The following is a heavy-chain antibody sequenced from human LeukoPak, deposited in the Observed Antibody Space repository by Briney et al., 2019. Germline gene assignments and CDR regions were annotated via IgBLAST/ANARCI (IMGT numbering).Heavy chain of an antibody. CDR1: GFTFSSYA. Sequence: TGGSLRLSCAASGFTFSSYAMSWVRQAPRKGLEWVSVISARGSVYYPDSVKGRFTISRDNSKNIVYLQMNSLRAEDTALYYCAKGRYDTDYWGQGTLVIVSS. D-gene: IGHD1-1*01. V-gene: IGHV3-23*01. J-gene: IGHJ4*02. CDR2: ISARGSV. CDR3: AKGRYDTDY.